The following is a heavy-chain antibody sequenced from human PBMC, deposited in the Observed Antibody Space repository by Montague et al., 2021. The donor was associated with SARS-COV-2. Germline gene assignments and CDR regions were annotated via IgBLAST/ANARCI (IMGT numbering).Heavy chain of an antibody. CDR2: INPADSRA. J-gene: IGHJ4*02. Sequence: QSGAEVKKSGESLRISCRASGYDFTTYWISWVRQMPGKGLEWTGRINPADSRADYGPSFQGQVTMSVDRSITTAYLQWSSLKASDTAIYYCARSQHCGSDCCLAYWGQGSLVTVSS. CDR1: GYDFTTYW. V-gene: IGHV5-10-1*01. CDR3: ARSQHCGSDCCLAY. D-gene: IGHD2-21*02.